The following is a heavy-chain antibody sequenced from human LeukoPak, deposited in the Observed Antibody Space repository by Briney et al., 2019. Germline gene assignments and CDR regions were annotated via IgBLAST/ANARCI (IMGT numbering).Heavy chain of an antibody. Sequence: PSETLSLTCTVSGGSISSSSYYWGWIRQPPGKGLEWIGSIYYSGSTYYNPSLKSRVTISVDTSKNQFSLKLSSVTAADTAVYYCARSSITIFGALDYWGQGTLVTVSS. D-gene: IGHD3-3*01. CDR3: ARSSITIFGALDY. J-gene: IGHJ4*02. CDR1: GGSISSSSYY. V-gene: IGHV4-39*01. CDR2: IYYSGST.